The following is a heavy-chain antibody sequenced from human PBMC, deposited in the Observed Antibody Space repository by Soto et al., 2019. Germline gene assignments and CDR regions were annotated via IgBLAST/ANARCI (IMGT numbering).Heavy chain of an antibody. CDR3: ARDLGYCSSTSCYPRGYYYMDV. J-gene: IGHJ6*03. CDR1: SGSISSSNW. V-gene: IGHV4-4*02. D-gene: IGHD2-2*01. CDR2: IYHSGST. Sequence: PSETLSLTCAVSSGSISSSNWWSWVHQPPGKGLEWIGEIYHSGSTNYNPSLKSRVTISVDKSENQFSLKLSSVTAADTAVYYCARDLGYCSSTSCYPRGYYYMDVWGKGTTVTVSS.